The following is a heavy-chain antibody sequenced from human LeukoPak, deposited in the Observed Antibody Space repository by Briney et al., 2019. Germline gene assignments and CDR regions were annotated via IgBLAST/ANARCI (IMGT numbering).Heavy chain of an antibody. CDR3: AKSTRAVMAMMDV. V-gene: IGHV3-23*01. J-gene: IGHJ6*04. Sequence: GGSLRLSCAASGFTFSSYGMSWVRQAPGKGLEWVSGISGTGGNIQYADSVKGRFTISRDNSKNTLYLQVNSLRAEDTAVYFCAKSTRAVMAMMDVWGKGTTVTVSS. D-gene: IGHD3-16*01. CDR1: GFTFSSYG. CDR2: ISGTGGNI.